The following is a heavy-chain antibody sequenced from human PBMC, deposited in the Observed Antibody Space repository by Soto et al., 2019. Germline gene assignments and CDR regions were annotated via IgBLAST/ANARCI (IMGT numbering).Heavy chain of an antibody. D-gene: IGHD2-15*01. Sequence: EVQLVESGGGLVQPGGSLKLSCAAYGFTFSGSAMHWVRQASGKGLEWVGRIRSKANSYATAYAASVKGRFTISRDDSKNTAYLQMNSLKTEDTAVYYCTRRARGQLLRPGAFDIWGQGTMVTVSS. CDR3: TRRARGQLLRPGAFDI. V-gene: IGHV3-73*01. CDR1: GFTFSGSA. J-gene: IGHJ3*02. CDR2: IRSKANSYAT.